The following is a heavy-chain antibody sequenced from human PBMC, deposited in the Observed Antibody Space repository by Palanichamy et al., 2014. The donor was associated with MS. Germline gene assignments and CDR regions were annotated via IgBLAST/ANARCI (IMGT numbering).Heavy chain of an antibody. CDR2: INPGDSNT. J-gene: IGHJ4*02. V-gene: IGHV5-51*01. CDR1: GYIFSGFW. Sequence: EVQLVQSGAEVKKPGESLKISCKGSGYIFSGFWIGWVRQMPGKGLEWMGIINPGDSNTRYSPSLQGQVTISVDKSLNTAYLQWRSLKVSDTAMYYCARRASVAVAGTNYWGQGTLVTVSS. D-gene: IGHD6-19*01. CDR3: ARRASVAVAGTNY.